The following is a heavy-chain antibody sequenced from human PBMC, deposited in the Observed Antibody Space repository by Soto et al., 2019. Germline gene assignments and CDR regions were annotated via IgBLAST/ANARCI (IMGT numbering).Heavy chain of an antibody. Sequence: PGEALKISCKGSVYSFTSYWIGWVRQMPGKGLEWMGIIYPGDSDTRYSPSFQGQVTISADKSISTAYLQWSSLKASDTAMYYSAKLFSSWYFWSPDYWGQGTLVTVSS. D-gene: IGHD6-13*01. CDR3: AKLFSSWYFWSPDY. V-gene: IGHV5-51*01. CDR2: IYPGDSDT. CDR1: VYSFTSYW. J-gene: IGHJ4*02.